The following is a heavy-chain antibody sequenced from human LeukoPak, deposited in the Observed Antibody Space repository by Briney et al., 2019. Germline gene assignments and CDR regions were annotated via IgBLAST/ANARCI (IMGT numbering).Heavy chain of an antibody. J-gene: IGHJ4*02. CDR3: ATGERMVRGDGVDY. Sequence: GGSLRLSCAASGFTVSNNYMSWVRQAPGKGLEWVSVIYCGGSTYYADSVKGRFTISRDHSKNTLYLQMNSLRAEDTAVYFCATGERMVRGDGVDYWGQGTLVTVSS. D-gene: IGHD3-10*01. CDR1: GFTVSNNY. V-gene: IGHV3-66*01. CDR2: IYCGGST.